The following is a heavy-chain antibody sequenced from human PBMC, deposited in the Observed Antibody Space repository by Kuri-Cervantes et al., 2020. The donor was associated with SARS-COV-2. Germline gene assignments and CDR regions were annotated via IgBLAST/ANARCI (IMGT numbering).Heavy chain of an antibody. CDR1: GGSFNGYY. Sequence: GSLRLSCAVYGGSFNGYYWSWIRQPPGKGLEWIGEINHSGSTNYNPSLKSRVTISVDTSKNQFSLKLSSLTAADTAVYYCARSVGSMDVWGQGTTVTVSS. CDR3: ARSVGSMDV. V-gene: IGHV4-34*01. D-gene: IGHD2-15*01. J-gene: IGHJ6*02. CDR2: INHSGST.